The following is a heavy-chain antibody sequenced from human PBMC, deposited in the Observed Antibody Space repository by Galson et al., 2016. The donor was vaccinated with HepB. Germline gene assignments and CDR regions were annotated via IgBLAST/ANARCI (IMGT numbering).Heavy chain of an antibody. CDR2: ISTHNGNT. V-gene: IGHV1-18*04. CDR3: AAAVAGNFDY. D-gene: IGHD6-19*01. J-gene: IGHJ4*02. Sequence: ASGYIFTTYAISWVRQAPGQGLEWMGWISTHNGNTNYAQKLQGRVTMTTDTSTSTAYMELRSLRSDDTAVYYCAAAVAGNFDYWGQGILVTVSS. CDR1: GYIFTTYA.